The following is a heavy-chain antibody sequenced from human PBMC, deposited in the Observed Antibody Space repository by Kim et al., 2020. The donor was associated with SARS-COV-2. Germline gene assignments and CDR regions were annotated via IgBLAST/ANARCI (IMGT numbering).Heavy chain of an antibody. Sequence: GGSLRLSCAASGFTFSSYGMSWVRQAPGKGLEWVSGLSRSSTDTYYADSVKGRFTISRDNSKYTLYLQMNSLRAEDTALYYCAKNLRYFDYWGQGTLVTV. CDR1: GFTFSSYG. V-gene: IGHV3-23*01. CDR2: LSRSSTDT. CDR3: AKNLRYFDY. J-gene: IGHJ4*02. D-gene: IGHD3-16*01.